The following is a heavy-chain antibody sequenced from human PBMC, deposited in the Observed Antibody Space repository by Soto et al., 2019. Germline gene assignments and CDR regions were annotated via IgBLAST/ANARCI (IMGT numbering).Heavy chain of an antibody. CDR3: AKDFRYRVTMVRGVINDY. Sequence: QVQLVESGGGVVQPGRSLRLSCAASGFTFSSYGMHWVRQAPGKGLEWVAVISYDGSNKYYADSVKGRFTISRDNSKNTLYRQMNSLRAEDTAVYYCAKDFRYRVTMVRGVINDYWGQGTLVTVSS. D-gene: IGHD3-10*01. J-gene: IGHJ4*02. CDR2: ISYDGSNK. CDR1: GFTFSSYG. V-gene: IGHV3-30*18.